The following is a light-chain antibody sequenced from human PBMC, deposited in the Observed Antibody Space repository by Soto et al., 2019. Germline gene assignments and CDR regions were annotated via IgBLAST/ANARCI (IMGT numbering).Light chain of an antibody. J-gene: IGKJ1*01. CDR2: GAS. CDR3: QQYGTSPRT. V-gene: IGKV3-20*01. Sequence: EIVLTQSPGTLSLSPGERATLSCRASQSVSSSCLAWYQQKPGQAPRLLIYGASSRATGIPDRFSGSGSGTDFTLTISRLEPEDFAVYYSQQYGTSPRTFGQGTKVDIK. CDR1: QSVSSSC.